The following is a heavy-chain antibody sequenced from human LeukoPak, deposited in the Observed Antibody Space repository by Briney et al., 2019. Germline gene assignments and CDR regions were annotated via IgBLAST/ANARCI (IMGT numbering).Heavy chain of an antibody. V-gene: IGHV4-39*01. CDR2: IYYSGST. CDR1: GGSISSSSHY. D-gene: IGHD3-16*02. CDR3: ARAIMITFGGVIPEGWFDP. Sequence: PSETLSLTCTVSGGSISSSSHYWGWIRQPPGKGLEWIGSIYYSGSTYYNPSLKSRVTISVDTSKNQFSLKLSSVTAADTAVYYCARAIMITFGGVIPEGWFDPWGQGTLVTVSS. J-gene: IGHJ5*02.